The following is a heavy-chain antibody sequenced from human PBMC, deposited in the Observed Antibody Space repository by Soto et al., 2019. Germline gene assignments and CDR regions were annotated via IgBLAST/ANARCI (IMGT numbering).Heavy chain of an antibody. Sequence: QVQLVESGGGVVQPGRSLRLSCAASGFTFSSYAMHWVRQAPGKGLEWVAVISYDGSNKYYADSVKGRFTISRDNSKNTLYLQMNSLRAEDTAVYYCARGEALTMMDYFDYWGQGTLVTVSS. CDR1: GFTFSSYA. V-gene: IGHV3-30-3*01. CDR2: ISYDGSNK. CDR3: ARGEALTMMDYFDY. J-gene: IGHJ4*02. D-gene: IGHD3-22*01.